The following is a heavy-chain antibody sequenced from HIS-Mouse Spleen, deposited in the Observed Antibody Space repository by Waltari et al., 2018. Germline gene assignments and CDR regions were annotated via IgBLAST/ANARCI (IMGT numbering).Heavy chain of an antibody. D-gene: IGHD3-10*01. CDR2: ISGSGGST. Sequence: EVQLLESGGGLVQPGGSLRLSCAAAGFTLSSYAMGGVRQAPGKGLEWVSAISGSGGSTYYADSVKGRFTISRDNSKNTLYLQMNSLRAEDTAVYYCAQNYYGSGSYYYWGQGTLVTVSS. CDR3: AQNYYGSGSYYY. V-gene: IGHV3-23*01. CDR1: GFTLSSYA. J-gene: IGHJ4*02.